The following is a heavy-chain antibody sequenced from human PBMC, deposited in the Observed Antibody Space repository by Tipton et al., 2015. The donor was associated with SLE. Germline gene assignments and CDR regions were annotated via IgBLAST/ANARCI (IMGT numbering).Heavy chain of an antibody. V-gene: IGHV4-59*12. CDR1: GDSIANSH. Sequence: TLSLTCAVSGDSIANSHWSWIRKPPGQGLEWLGDVYGSGKTNPRSSLKSRVTISVDRSKNQFSLKLSSVTAADTAVYYCAIGGGSYGSGTYYPMDVWDQG. CDR2: VYGSGKT. J-gene: IGHJ6*02. D-gene: IGHD3-10*01. CDR3: AIGGGSYGSGTYYPMDV.